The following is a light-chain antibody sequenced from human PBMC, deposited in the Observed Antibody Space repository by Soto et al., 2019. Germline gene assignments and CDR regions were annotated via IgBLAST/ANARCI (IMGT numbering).Light chain of an antibody. J-gene: IGKJ1*01. CDR3: QQYYNWPWT. V-gene: IGKV3-15*01. CDR2: GAS. Sequence: EIVMTQSPATLSVSPGERATLSYRASQCVSSNLAWYQQKPGQAPRLLIYGASTRATGIPARFSGSGSGTEFTLTISSLQSEDFAVYHCQQYYNWPWTFGQGTKVEIK. CDR1: QCVSSN.